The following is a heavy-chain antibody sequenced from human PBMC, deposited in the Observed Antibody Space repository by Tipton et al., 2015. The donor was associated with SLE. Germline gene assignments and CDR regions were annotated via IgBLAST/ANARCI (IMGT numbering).Heavy chain of an antibody. J-gene: IGHJ3*02. Sequence: SLRLSCAASGFKFDDYAIHWVRQAPGKGLEWVSGVSGNSGLIDYADSVKGRFSISRDNAKNSLYLQMNSLRVEDTALYYCARGDYYDSSDYVDAFETWGQGTQVTVSA. CDR3: ARGDYYDSSDYVDAFET. V-gene: IGHV3-9*01. CDR2: VSGNSGLI. CDR1: GFKFDDYA. D-gene: IGHD3-22*01.